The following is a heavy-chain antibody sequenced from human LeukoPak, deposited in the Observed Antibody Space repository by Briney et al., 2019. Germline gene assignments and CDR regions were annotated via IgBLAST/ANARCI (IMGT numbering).Heavy chain of an antibody. D-gene: IGHD1-1*01. CDR1: GNSISSYY. V-gene: IGHV4-59*08. CDR3: ARYSGTTPFDP. J-gene: IGHJ5*02. CDR2: IYYSGGT. Sequence: TSETLSLTCTVSGNSISSYYWSWIRQPPGKGLEWIGYIYYSGGTNYNPSLKNRVTISVDTSKNQFSLKLSSVTAADTAVYYCARYSGTTPFDPWGQGTLVTVSS.